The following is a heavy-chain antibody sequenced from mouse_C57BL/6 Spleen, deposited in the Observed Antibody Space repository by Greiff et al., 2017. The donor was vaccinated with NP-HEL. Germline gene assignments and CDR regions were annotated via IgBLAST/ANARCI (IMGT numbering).Heavy chain of an antibody. CDR1: GYTFTDYY. Sequence: VQLQQSGPVLVKPGASVKMSCKASGYTFTDYYMNWVKQSHGKSLEWIGVINPYNGGTSYNQKFKGKATLTVDKSSSTAYMELNSLTSEDSAVYYCARSGLTGYAMDYWGQGTSVTVSS. CDR2: INPYNGGT. V-gene: IGHV1-19*01. D-gene: IGHD4-1*01. J-gene: IGHJ4*01. CDR3: ARSGLTGYAMDY.